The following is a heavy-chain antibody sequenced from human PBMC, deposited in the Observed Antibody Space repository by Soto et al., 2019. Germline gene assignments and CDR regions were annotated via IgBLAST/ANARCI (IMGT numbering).Heavy chain of an antibody. Sequence: QVTLKESGPVLVKPTETLTLRCTVSGLSITDSEMGVSWIHQPPGQPLGWLAHIDSSGEKSYRTFLKSRLASSKNTSKRQIVLNMTNMDPADTATYYCARRRLAVAVSPWFDPWGQGIPVTVSS. J-gene: IGHJ5*02. V-gene: IGHV2-26*01. CDR2: IDSSGEK. D-gene: IGHD6-19*01. CDR3: ARRRLAVAVSPWFDP. CDR1: GLSITDSEMG.